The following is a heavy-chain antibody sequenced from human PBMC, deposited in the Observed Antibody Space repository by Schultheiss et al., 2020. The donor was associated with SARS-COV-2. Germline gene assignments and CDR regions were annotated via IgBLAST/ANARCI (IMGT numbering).Heavy chain of an antibody. D-gene: IGHD2-21*01. J-gene: IGHJ4*02. CDR3: ARMNSVIDLDY. CDR1: GYTFTSYG. V-gene: IGHV1-18*01. CDR2: ISAYNGNT. Sequence: ASVKVSCKASGYTFTSYGISWVRQAPGQRLEWMGGISAYNGNTNYAQKFQGRVTITRDTSTSTVYMELSSLRSEDTAVYYCARMNSVIDLDYWGQGTLVTVSS.